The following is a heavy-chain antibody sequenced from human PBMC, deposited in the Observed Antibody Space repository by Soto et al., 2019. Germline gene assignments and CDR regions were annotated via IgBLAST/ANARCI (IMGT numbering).Heavy chain of an antibody. D-gene: IGHD4-17*01. V-gene: IGHV1-69*02. Sequence: SVKVSCKASGGTFSSYTISWVRQAPGQGLEWIGRIIPILGIANYAQKFQGRVTITADKSTSTAYMELSSLRSEDTAVYYCARGLSDYGDYLFDYYYYYYMDVWGKGTTVTVSS. CDR2: IIPILGIA. J-gene: IGHJ6*03. CDR1: GGTFSSYT. CDR3: ARGLSDYGDYLFDYYYYYYMDV.